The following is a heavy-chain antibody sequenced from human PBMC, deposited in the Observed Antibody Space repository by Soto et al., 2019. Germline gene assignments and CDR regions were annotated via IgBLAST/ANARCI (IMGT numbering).Heavy chain of an antibody. CDR1: GFTFSNYN. D-gene: IGHD6-19*01. J-gene: IGHJ4*02. Sequence: GGSLRLSCAASGFTFSNYNMNWVRQAPGKGLEWVSSISSGSSSIYYADSVKGRFTISRDNAKNSLYLHMNSLRAEDTAVYYCARDPQWPLTYWGQGTLVTVSS. CDR2: ISSGSSSI. V-gene: IGHV3-21*01. CDR3: ARDPQWPLTY.